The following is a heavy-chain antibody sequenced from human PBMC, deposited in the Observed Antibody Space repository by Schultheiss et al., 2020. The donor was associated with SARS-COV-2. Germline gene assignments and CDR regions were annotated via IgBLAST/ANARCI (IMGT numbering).Heavy chain of an antibody. V-gene: IGHV4-30-4*01. J-gene: IGHJ4*02. CDR3: ARVGSIFGVANFDY. CDR2: IYYSGST. D-gene: IGHD3-3*01. Sequence: SETLSLTCAVYGGSFSGYYWSWIRQPPGKGLEWIGYIYYSGSTYYNPSLKSRVTISVDTSKNQFSLKLSSVTAADTAVYYCARVGSIFGVANFDYWGQGTLVTVSS. CDR1: GGSFSGYY.